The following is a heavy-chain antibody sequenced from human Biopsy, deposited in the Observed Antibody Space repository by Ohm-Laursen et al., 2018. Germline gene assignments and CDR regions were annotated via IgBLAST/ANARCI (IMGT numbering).Heavy chain of an antibody. CDR3: VKQWVVYNFDS. CDR1: GFTFHTYA. D-gene: IGHD2-8*02. J-gene: IGHJ5*01. Sequence: SLRLSCAASGFTFHTYAMNWVRQAPGKGLEWVAHIDVSDYNTYYADSVRGRFTISRDNSKQMAHLEINSLTADYTAVYYCVKQWVVYNFDSWGQGTLVTVSS. V-gene: IGHV3-23*01. CDR2: IDVSDYNT.